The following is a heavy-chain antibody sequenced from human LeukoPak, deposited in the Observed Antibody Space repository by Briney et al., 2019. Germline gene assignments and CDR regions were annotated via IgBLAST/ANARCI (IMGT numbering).Heavy chain of an antibody. D-gene: IGHD3-10*01. J-gene: IGHJ6*02. V-gene: IGHV3-30*18. CDR3: AKEYGSGSVVYYGMDV. CDR1: GFTFSSYG. Sequence: PGGSLRLSCAASGFTFSSYGMHWVRQAPGKGLEWVAVISYDGSNKYYADSVKGRFTISRDSSKNTLYLQMNSLRAEDTTVYYCAKEYGSGSVVYYGMDVWGQGTTVTVSS. CDR2: ISYDGSNK.